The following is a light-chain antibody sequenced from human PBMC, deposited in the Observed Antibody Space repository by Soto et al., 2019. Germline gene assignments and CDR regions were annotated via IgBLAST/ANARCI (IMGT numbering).Light chain of an antibody. V-gene: IGKV1-5*03. CDR2: RAS. J-gene: IGKJ1*01. CDR3: QQYRHYSRT. Sequence: DIQLTQAPSTLSASVGDRVTITCRASQSVDTWLAWYQQKPGKAPNLLISRASTLNTGVPSRFSGSGSGTKFTLTINSLHPDDFATYYCQQYRHYSRTFGQGTKV. CDR1: QSVDTW.